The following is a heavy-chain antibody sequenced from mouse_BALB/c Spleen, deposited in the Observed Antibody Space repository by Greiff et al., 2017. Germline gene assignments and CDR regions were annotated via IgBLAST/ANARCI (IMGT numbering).Heavy chain of an antibody. D-gene: IGHD2-2*01. CDR2: INPYNDGT. CDR3: ARWVTTDAMDY. J-gene: IGHJ4*01. Sequence: VQLQQSGPELVKPGASVKMSCKASGYTFTSYVMHWVKQKPGQGLEWIGYINPYNDGTKYNEKFKGKATLTSDKSSSTAYMELSSLTSEDSAVYYCARWVTTDAMDYWGQGTSVTVSS. V-gene: IGHV1-14*01. CDR1: GYTFTSYV.